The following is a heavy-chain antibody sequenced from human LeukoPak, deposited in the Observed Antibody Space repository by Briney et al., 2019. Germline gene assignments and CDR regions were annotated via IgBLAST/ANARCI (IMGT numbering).Heavy chain of an antibody. CDR1: GFTFSSYA. CDR3: AKDTRRVRGNCFDY. CDR2: ISGSGGST. Sequence: PGRSLRLSCAASGFTFSSYAMSWVRQAPGKGLEWVSAISGSGGSTYYADSVKGRFTISRDNSKNTLYLQMNSLRAEDTAVCYCAKDTRRVRGNCFDYWGQGTLVTVSS. J-gene: IGHJ4*02. D-gene: IGHD3-10*01. V-gene: IGHV3-23*01.